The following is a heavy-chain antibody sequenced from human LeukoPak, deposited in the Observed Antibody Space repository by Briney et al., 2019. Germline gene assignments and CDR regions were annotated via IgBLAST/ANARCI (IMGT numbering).Heavy chain of an antibody. J-gene: IGHJ4*02. CDR1: GFPSGGYE. D-gene: IGHD1-1*01. V-gene: IGHV3-48*03. CDR3: ARGGQL. CDR2: ISSSGSTI. Sequence: GGSRGLPCEAFGFPSGGYERNWVGRAQGKGLEWVSYISSSGSTIYYADSVKGRFTISRDNAKNSLYLQMNSLRAEDTAVYYCARGGQLWGQGTLVTVSS.